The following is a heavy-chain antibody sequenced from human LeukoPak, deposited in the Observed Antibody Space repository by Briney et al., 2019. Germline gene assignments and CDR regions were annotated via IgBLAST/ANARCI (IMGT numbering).Heavy chain of an antibody. CDR3: ARIRDGYNYYFDY. J-gene: IGHJ4*02. Sequence: ASVKVSCKASGYTFTSYDINWVRQATGQGLEWMGWMNPNSGNTGYAQEFQGRVTMTRNTSISTAYMELSSLRSEDTAVYYCARIRDGYNYYFDYWGQGTLVTVSS. CDR2: MNPNSGNT. CDR1: GYTFTSYD. D-gene: IGHD5-24*01. V-gene: IGHV1-8*01.